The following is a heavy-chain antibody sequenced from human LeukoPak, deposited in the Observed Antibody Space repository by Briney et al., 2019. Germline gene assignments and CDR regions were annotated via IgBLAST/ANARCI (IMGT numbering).Heavy chain of an antibody. CDR1: GYTFTKYG. D-gene: IGHD2-8*01. Sequence: GASVKVSCKASGYTFTKYGVYWVRQAPGQGLEWMGWLNTDTGNPTYAQGFTGRFVFSLDTSVSTTYLQISSLKPEDTAVYYCARGIGIGTVLMVHGNMDVWGKGTTVTVSS. V-gene: IGHV7-4-1*02. J-gene: IGHJ6*03. CDR3: ARGIGIGTVLMVHGNMDV. CDR2: LNTDTGNP.